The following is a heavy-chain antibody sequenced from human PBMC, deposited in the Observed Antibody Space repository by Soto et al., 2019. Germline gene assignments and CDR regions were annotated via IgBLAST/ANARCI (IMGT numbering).Heavy chain of an antibody. Sequence: LRLSCAASGLTFSSYGMHWVRQAPGKGLEWVAVISYDGSNKYYADSVKGRFTISRDNSKNTLYLQMNSLRAEDTAVYYCAKDSLASRYSSGWYGLGYFDYWGQGTLVTVSS. J-gene: IGHJ4*02. V-gene: IGHV3-30*18. CDR2: ISYDGSNK. CDR1: GLTFSSYG. CDR3: AKDSLASRYSSGWYGLGYFDY. D-gene: IGHD6-19*01.